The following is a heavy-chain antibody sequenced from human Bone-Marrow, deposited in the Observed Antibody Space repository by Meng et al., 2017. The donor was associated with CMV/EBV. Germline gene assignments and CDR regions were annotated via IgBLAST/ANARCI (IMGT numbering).Heavy chain of an antibody. CDR3: ATSGDGDYLTGGY. D-gene: IGHD4-17*01. CDR2: FDPEDGET. Sequence: QVRLGQAGGEVKLPGASVQVSCKVCGCTLTELSMQWVRQAPGKGLEWMGGFDPEDGETIYAQKFQGRVTMTEDTSTDTAYMELSSLRSEDTAVYYCATSGDGDYLTGGYWGQGTLVTVSS. V-gene: IGHV1-24*01. J-gene: IGHJ4*02. CDR1: GCTLTELS.